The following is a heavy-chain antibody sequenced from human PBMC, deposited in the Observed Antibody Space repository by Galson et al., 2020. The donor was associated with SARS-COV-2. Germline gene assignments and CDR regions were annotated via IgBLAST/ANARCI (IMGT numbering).Heavy chain of an antibody. D-gene: IGHD3-22*01. CDR1: GFRLEDYA. J-gene: IGHJ4*02. Sequence: GESLKISCAASGFRLEDYAMSWVRQTPGKGLEWVSGINWSGTSTGSADSVKGRFTISRDNAKNSLYLQMNGLRAEDTALYYCAREIYYYNSRGYSGFGYYFDCWGQGTVVTVSS. V-gene: IGHV3-20*04. CDR2: INWSGTST. CDR3: AREIYYYNSRGYSGFGYYFDC.